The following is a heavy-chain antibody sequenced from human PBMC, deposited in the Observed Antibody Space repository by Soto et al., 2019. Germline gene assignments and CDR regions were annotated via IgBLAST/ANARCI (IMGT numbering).Heavy chain of an antibody. CDR2: IYHSGST. CDR1: GGSISSGGYS. V-gene: IGHV4-30-2*01. J-gene: IGHJ4*02. CDR3: ARGQVVAAQH. Sequence: QLQLQESGSGLVKPSQSLSLTCAVSGGSISSGGYSWSWIRQPPGKGLEWNGDIYHSGSTCDNPALKSRVTRSVDRSKNQLSLKLSSVTAADTAVYYCARGQVVAAQHWGQGTLVTVSS. D-gene: IGHD2-15*01.